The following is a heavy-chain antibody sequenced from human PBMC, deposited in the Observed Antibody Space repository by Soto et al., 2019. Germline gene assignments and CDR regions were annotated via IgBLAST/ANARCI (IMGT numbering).Heavy chain of an antibody. CDR2: INAGNGDT. V-gene: IGHV1-3*01. CDR3: ARQALRFCTSTSCSTDWFDP. CDR1: GYTFTSYA. J-gene: IGHJ5*02. D-gene: IGHD2-2*01. Sequence: QVQLVQSGAEVKKPGASVKVSCKASGYTFTSYALDWVRQAPGQRLEWMGGINAGNGDTKYSHNFQGRVTITRDTSATTDYMELSSLRYEDTAVYYCARQALRFCTSTSCSTDWFDPCGQGTLVTVSS.